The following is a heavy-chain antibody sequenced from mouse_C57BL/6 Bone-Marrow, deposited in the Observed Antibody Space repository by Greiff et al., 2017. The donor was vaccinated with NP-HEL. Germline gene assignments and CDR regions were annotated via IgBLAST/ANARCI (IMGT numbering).Heavy chain of an antibody. CDR1: GYSITSGYY. CDR2: ISYDGSN. V-gene: IGHV3-6*01. Sequence: EVKLQESGPGLVKPSQSLSLTCSVTGYSITSGYYWNWIRQFPGNKLEWMGYISYDGSNNYNPSLKNRISITRDTSKNQFFLKLNSVTTEDTATYYCARDNERGYFDYWGQGTTLTVSS. J-gene: IGHJ2*01. CDR3: ARDNERGYFDY.